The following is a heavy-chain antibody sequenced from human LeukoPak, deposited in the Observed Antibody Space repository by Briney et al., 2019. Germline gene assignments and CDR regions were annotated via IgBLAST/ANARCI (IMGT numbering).Heavy chain of an antibody. J-gene: IGHJ6*03. D-gene: IGHD2-2*01. CDR2: ISYSGST. CDR1: GVSISTYS. CDR3: ARRAVVPAAIISYYYYMDV. Sequence: SETLSLTCTVSGVSISTYSWSWIRQPPGKGLEWVGYISYSGSTSYNPSLRSRVTISVDTSKNQFSLKLSSVTAADTAVYYCARRAVVPAAIISYYYYMDVWGKGTTVTVSS. V-gene: IGHV4-59*08.